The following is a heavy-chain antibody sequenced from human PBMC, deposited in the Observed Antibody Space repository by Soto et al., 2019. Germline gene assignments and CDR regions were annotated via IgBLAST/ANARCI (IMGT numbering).Heavy chain of an antibody. J-gene: IGHJ4*02. V-gene: IGHV4-30-2*01. D-gene: IGHD2-21*01. CDR3: ARGNVVAIDY. Sequence: SETLSLTCAVSGGSTSSGGYSWSWLRQPPGKGLEWIGYIYHSGSTYYNPSLKSRVTISVDRSKNQFSLKLSSVTAADTAVYYCARGNVVAIDYWGQGTLVTVSS. CDR2: IYHSGST. CDR1: GGSTSSGGYS.